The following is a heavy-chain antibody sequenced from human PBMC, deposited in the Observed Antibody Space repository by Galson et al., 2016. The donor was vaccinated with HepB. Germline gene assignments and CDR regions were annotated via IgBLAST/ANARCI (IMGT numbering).Heavy chain of an antibody. Sequence: SLRLSCAASGFTFSSYSMNWVRQAPGKGLGWISYISSSGSAISYADSVKGRFTIFRDNTKNSLYLQMNSLRAEDTAVYYCARDPLYVTGGIDYWGQGTLVTVSS. D-gene: IGHD2/OR15-2a*01. CDR2: ISSSGSAI. V-gene: IGHV3-48*04. CDR1: GFTFSSYS. CDR3: ARDPLYVTGGIDY. J-gene: IGHJ4*02.